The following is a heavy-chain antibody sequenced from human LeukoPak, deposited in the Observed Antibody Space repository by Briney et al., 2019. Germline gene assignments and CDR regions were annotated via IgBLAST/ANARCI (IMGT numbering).Heavy chain of an antibody. CDR2: IDRSSSII. Sequence: GGSLRLSCAASGFTFSSYGMNWVRQAPGKGLEWVSYIDRSSSIIYYAGSVKGRFTISRDNAKNSLYLQMNNLRAEDTAVYYCARDRPTYDYDIWGQGTLVTVSS. CDR3: ARDRPTYDYDI. V-gene: IGHV3-48*01. D-gene: IGHD3-16*01. CDR1: GFTFSSYG. J-gene: IGHJ4*02.